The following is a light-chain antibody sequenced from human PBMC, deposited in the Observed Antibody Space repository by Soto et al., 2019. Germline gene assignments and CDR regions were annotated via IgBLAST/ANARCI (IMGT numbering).Light chain of an antibody. Sequence: EILMTQSPATLSVSPGERATLSCRASQSVSSNLAWYQQKPGQAPRLLIYGASTRATGIPARFSGSGSGTECTLTINSLQSEDFAVYDCQQYNNWPSFGGGPKVEIK. V-gene: IGKV3-15*01. J-gene: IGKJ4*01. CDR3: QQYNNWPS. CDR1: QSVSSN. CDR2: GAS.